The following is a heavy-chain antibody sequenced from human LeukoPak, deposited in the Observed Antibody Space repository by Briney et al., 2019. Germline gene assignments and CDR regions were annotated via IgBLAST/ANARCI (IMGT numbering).Heavy chain of an antibody. CDR1: GYTFASYA. J-gene: IGHJ4*02. D-gene: IGHD6-19*01. CDR3: ARGRMAGTYVFDY. V-gene: IGHV1-3*01. Sequence: ASVTVSCKASGYTFASYAMHWVRQAPGQRLEWMGWINAGNGNTKYSQKFQGRVTITRDTSTSTAYMELSSLRSEDTAVYYCARGRMAGTYVFDYWGQGTLVTVSS. CDR2: INAGNGNT.